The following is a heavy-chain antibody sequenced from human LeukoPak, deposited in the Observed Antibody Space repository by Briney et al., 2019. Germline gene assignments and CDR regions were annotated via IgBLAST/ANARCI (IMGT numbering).Heavy chain of an antibody. D-gene: IGHD6-6*01. J-gene: IGHJ4*02. CDR2: IWYDGSNK. CDR3: ASDRIAAFDY. Sequence: GGSLRLSCAASGFTFSSYGMPWVRQAPDKGLEWVAVIWYDGSNKYYADSVKGRFTISRDNSKNTLYLQMNSLRAEDTAVYYCASDRIAAFDYWGQGTLVTVSS. CDR1: GFTFSSYG. V-gene: IGHV3-33*01.